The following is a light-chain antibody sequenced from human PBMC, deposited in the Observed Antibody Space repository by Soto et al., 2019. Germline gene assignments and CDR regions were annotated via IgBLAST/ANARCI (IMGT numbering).Light chain of an antibody. Sequence: QSVLTQPPSVSGAPGQRVTISCTGSSSNIGAGYDVHWYQQLPGTTPKLLIYGNSTRPSGVPDRFSGSKSGTSASLAITGLQAEDEADYYCQSYDSSLSAVFGTGTKLTVL. V-gene: IGLV1-40*01. CDR1: SSNIGAGYD. J-gene: IGLJ1*01. CDR3: QSYDSSLSAV. CDR2: GNS.